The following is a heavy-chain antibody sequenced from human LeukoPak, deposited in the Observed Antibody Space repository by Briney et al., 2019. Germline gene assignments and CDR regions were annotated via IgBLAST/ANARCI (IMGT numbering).Heavy chain of an antibody. V-gene: IGHV3-30*14. J-gene: IGHJ5*01. Sequence: GGSLRLSCAASGFAFSNFAMHWVRQAPGKGLEWVAVVSYEGTIKYYSDSAEGRFTISRDNSANIISLQMNNLTTEDTAAYYCARENFDSWGQGTLVAVSP. CDR2: VSYEGTIK. CDR3: ARENFDS. CDR1: GFAFSNFA.